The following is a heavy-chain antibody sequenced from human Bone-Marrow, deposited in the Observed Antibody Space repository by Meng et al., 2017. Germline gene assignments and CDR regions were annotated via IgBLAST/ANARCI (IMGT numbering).Heavy chain of an antibody. Sequence: QVELGESGGGLVKAGGSLRLPCAASGFIFSDYYMSWIRQAPGKGLEWVSYISSSGSTIYYADSVKGRFTISRDNAKNSLYLQMNSLRAEDTAVYYCARTGEFQLGFDLWGRGTLVTVSS. CDR2: ISSSGSTI. J-gene: IGHJ2*01. D-gene: IGHD3-10*01. CDR1: GFIFSDYY. V-gene: IGHV3-11*04. CDR3: ARTGEFQLGFDL.